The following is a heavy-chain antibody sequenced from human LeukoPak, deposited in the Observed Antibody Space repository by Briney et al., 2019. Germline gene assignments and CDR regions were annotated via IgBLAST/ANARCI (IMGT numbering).Heavy chain of an antibody. CDR2: ISGSADWT. Sequence: PGGSLRLSCAASGFTFRSKAMSWVRQAPGKGLEWVSGISGSADWTDYGESVKGRFTISRDNSKNTLHLQMNSLRAEDTAVYYCARDHMGYDYWGQGTLVTVSS. CDR1: GFTFRSKA. D-gene: IGHD1-26*01. V-gene: IGHV3-23*01. J-gene: IGHJ4*02. CDR3: ARDHMGYDY.